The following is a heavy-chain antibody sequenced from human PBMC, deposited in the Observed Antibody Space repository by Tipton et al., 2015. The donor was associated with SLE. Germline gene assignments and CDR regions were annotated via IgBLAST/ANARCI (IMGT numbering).Heavy chain of an antibody. V-gene: IGHV3-7*01. Sequence: SLRLSCAASGFTFSGYWMSWVRQAPGKGLEWVANIKQDGSEKKYVDSVKGRFTISRDNAKNLLYLHMNSLRVEDTAVYYCAREGSDYWGQGTLVTVSS. CDR3: AREGSDY. CDR1: GFTFSGYW. J-gene: IGHJ4*02. CDR2: IKQDGSEK.